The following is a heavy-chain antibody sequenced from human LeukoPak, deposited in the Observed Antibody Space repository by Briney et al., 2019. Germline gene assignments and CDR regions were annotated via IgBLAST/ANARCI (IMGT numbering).Heavy chain of an antibody. D-gene: IGHD6-13*01. V-gene: IGHV3-15*01. CDR2: IKSRTDGGTR. Sequence: PGGSLRLSCAASGVSLSNAWMIWVRQAPRKGLEWVWRIKSRTDGGTRDYAAPVKGRFTISRDDPKNTLYLQMNSLKTDDTAVYYCTTIRAAGGLWGQGTLVTVSS. CDR3: TTIRAAGGL. J-gene: IGHJ4*02. CDR1: GVSLSNAW.